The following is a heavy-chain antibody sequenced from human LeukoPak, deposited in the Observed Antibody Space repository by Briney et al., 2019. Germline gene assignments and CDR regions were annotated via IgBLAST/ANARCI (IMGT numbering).Heavy chain of an antibody. Sequence: ASVKVSCKASGYTFTGYYMHLVRQAPGQGLEWMGWINPNSGGTNYAQKFQGRVTMTRDTSISTAYMELSRLRSDDTAVYYCARGHYYDSSGYYSNDYWGQGTLVTVSS. CDR1: GYTFTGYY. V-gene: IGHV1-2*02. D-gene: IGHD3-22*01. J-gene: IGHJ4*02. CDR3: ARGHYYDSSGYYSNDY. CDR2: INPNSGGT.